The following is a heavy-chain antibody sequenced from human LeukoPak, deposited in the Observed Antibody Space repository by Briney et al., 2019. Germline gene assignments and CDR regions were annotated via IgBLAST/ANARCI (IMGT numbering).Heavy chain of an antibody. Sequence: ASVKVSCTASGYTFTSYDINWVRQATGQGLEWMGWMNPNSGNTGYAQKFQGRVTMTRNNSISTAYMELSSLRSEDTAVYYCARWSEWMDQLGRRGFDYWGQGTLVTVSS. CDR3: ARWSEWMDQLGRRGFDY. V-gene: IGHV1-8*01. CDR2: MNPNSGNT. CDR1: GYTFTSYD. J-gene: IGHJ4*02. D-gene: IGHD2-2*01.